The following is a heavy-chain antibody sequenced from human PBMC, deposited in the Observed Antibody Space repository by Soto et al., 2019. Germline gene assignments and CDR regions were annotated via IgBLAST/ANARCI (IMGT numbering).Heavy chain of an antibody. V-gene: IGHV3-49*04. Sequence: EVQLVESGGGLVQPGRSLRLSCAASGFTFGDYGMSWVRQAPGKGLEWVGFIRAKACGGTTEYAASVKGRFTFSRDDSKSIAYLQMNSLKTEDTAVYYCTGVGDYSKVDYWGQGTLVTVSS. D-gene: IGHD2-21*01. J-gene: IGHJ4*02. CDR3: TGVGDYSKVDY. CDR1: GFTFGDYG. CDR2: IRAKACGGTT.